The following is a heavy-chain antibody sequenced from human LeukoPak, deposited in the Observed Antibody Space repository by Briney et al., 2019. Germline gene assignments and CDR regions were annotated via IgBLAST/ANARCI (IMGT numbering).Heavy chain of an antibody. V-gene: IGHV4-31*03. CDR3: ASATYYYAYSGLPTPGLSDY. D-gene: IGHD3-22*01. Sequence: SETLSLTCTVSGASISSGGYYWSWIRQHPGKGLEWIGYIFYSGSTYYNPSLKSRVTISVDTSKNQFSLKLSSVTAADTAVYYCASATYYYAYSGLPTPGLSDYWGQGTLVTVSS. CDR1: GASISSGGYY. CDR2: IFYSGST. J-gene: IGHJ4*02.